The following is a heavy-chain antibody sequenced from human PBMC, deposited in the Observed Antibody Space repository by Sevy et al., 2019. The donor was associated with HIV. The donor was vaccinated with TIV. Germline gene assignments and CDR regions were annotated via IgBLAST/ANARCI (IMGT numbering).Heavy chain of an antibody. V-gene: IGHV3-66*01. Sequence: GGSLRLSCAASGFTVNSNYMTWVGQAPGKGLEEVSVIHSDDTTYHADSVKDRFTISRDNFKNTLYLHMSSLRAEDTAVYYCARGKSGYGYALNYWGQGTLVTVSS. CDR1: GFTVNSNY. J-gene: IGHJ4*02. D-gene: IGHD5-18*01. CDR2: IHSDDTT. CDR3: ARGKSGYGYALNY.